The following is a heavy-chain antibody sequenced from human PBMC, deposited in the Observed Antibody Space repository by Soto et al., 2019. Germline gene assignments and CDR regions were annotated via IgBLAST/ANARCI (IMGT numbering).Heavy chain of an antibody. CDR1: GGSFSGYY. J-gene: IGHJ5*02. CDR3: AGGLGWFGELRNWFDP. CDR2: INHSGST. Sequence: TLSLTCAVYGGSFSGYYWSWIRQPPGKGLEWIGEINHSGSTNYNPSLKSRVTISVDTSKNQFSLKLSSVTAADTAVYYCAGGLGWFGELRNWFDPWGQGTLVTVSS. D-gene: IGHD3-10*01. V-gene: IGHV4-34*01.